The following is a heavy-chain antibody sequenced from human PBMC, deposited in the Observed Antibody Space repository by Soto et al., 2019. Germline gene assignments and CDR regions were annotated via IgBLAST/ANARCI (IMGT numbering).Heavy chain of an antibody. J-gene: IGHJ4*02. CDR3: ARAPYGSAPPRDY. V-gene: IGHV3-21*01. D-gene: IGHD3-10*01. Sequence: PGGSLRLSCAASGFTFSSYSMNWVRQAPGKGLEWVSSISSSSSYIYYADSVKGRFTISRDNAKNSLYLQMNSLRAEDTAVYYCARAPYGSAPPRDYWGQGTLVTVSS. CDR1: GFTFSSYS. CDR2: ISSSSSYI.